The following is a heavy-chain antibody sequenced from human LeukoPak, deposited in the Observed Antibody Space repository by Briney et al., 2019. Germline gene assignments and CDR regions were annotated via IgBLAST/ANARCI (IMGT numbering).Heavy chain of an antibody. CDR3: ARDSGTTGEVKFDP. V-gene: IGHV4-59*12. D-gene: IGHD3-10*01. CDR2: IYYSGST. CDR1: GGSISSYY. J-gene: IGHJ5*02. Sequence: MSSETLSLTCTVSGGSISSYYWSWIRQPPGKGLEWIGYIYYSGSTNYNPSLKSRVTISVDTSTNQLSLKLSSVTAADTAVYYCARDSGTTGEVKFDPWGQGTLVTVSS.